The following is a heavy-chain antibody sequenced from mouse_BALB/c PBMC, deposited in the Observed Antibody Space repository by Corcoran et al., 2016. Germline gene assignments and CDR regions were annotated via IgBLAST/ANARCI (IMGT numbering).Heavy chain of an antibody. V-gene: IGHV14-1*02. Sequence: EVQRQQSGAELVRPGALVKLSCKASGFNIKDYYMHWVKQRPEQGLEWIGWIDPENGNTIYDPKFQGKASITADTSSNTAYLQLSSLTSEDTAVYYCASIYYDYAWFAYWGQGTLVTVSA. D-gene: IGHD2-4*01. CDR3: ASIYYDYAWFAY. CDR1: GFNIKDYY. CDR2: IDPENGNT. J-gene: IGHJ3*01.